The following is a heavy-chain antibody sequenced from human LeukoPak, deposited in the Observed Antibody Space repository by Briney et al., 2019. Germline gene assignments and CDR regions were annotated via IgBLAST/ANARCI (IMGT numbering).Heavy chain of an antibody. V-gene: IGHV1-2*06. J-gene: IGHJ3*02. Sequence: ASVKVSCKASGYTFTGYYMRWVRQAPGQGLEWMGRINPNSGGTNYAQKFQGRVTMTRDTSISTAYMELSRLRSDDTAVYYCARALTIVVVINTPDAFDIWGQGTMVTVSS. CDR3: ARALTIVVVINTPDAFDI. D-gene: IGHD3-22*01. CDR2: INPNSGGT. CDR1: GYTFTGYY.